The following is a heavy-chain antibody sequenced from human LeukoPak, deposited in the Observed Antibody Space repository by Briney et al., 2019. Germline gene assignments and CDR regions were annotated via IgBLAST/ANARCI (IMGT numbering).Heavy chain of an antibody. CDR1: RYNFPGYY. V-gene: IGHV1-2*02. CDR3: ARSRLGYCSGGACYASDY. D-gene: IGHD2-15*01. Sequence: ASVNVSCQVTRYNFPGYYMHWLRQAPGQGLEWMGWINPTSGGTSYAQKFQGRVTMTRDTSISTAYMELSSLRSDDTAVYYCARSRLGYCSGGACYASDYWGQGTLVTVSS. J-gene: IGHJ4*02. CDR2: INPTSGGT.